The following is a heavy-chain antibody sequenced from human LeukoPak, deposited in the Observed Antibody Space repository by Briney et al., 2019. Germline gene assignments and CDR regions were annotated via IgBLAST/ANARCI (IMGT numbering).Heavy chain of an antibody. CDR3: VRDNGGEHL. D-gene: IGHD3-16*01. CDR2: IYSGGST. Sequence: GGSLRLSCAVSGFTVSSNYMSWVRQAPGKGLEWVSVIYSGGSTYYADSVKGRFTISRDNSKNTLYLQMNSLRDDDTAVYYCVRDNGGEHLWGQGTLVTVSS. CDR1: GFTVSSNY. V-gene: IGHV3-53*01. J-gene: IGHJ4*02.